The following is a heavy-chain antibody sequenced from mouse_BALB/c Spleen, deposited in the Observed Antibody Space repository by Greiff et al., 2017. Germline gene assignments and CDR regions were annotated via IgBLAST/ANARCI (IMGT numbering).Heavy chain of an antibody. CDR3: AREGYRYDEPPWFAY. J-gene: IGHJ3*01. Sequence: VQRVESGPGLVQPSQSLSITCTVSGFSLTSYGVHWVRQSPGKGLEWLGVIWSGGSTDYNAAFISRLSISKDNSKSQVFFKMNSLQANDTAIYYCAREGYRYDEPPWFAYWGQGTLVTVSA. V-gene: IGHV2-2*02. CDR1: GFSLTSYG. D-gene: IGHD2-14*01. CDR2: IWSGGST.